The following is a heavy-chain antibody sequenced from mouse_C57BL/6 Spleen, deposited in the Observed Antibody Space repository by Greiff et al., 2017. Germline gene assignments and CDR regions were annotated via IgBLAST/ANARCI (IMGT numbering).Heavy chain of an antibody. J-gene: IGHJ1*03. Sequence: EVQLQQSGPELVKPGASVKISCKASGYSFTGYYMNWVKQSPEQSLEWIGEINPSTGGTTYNQKFKAKATLTVDKSSSTAYMQLKSLTSEDSAVYYCAPIYYDYDGDWYFDVWGTGTTVTVSS. V-gene: IGHV1-42*01. D-gene: IGHD2-4*01. CDR1: GYSFTGYY. CDR2: INPSTGGT. CDR3: APIYYDYDGDWYFDV.